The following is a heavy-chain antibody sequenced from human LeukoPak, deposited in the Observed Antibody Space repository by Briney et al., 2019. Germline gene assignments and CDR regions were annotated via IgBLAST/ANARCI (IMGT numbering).Heavy chain of an antibody. CDR1: GGSISSGGYS. CDR2: IYYSGST. J-gene: IGHJ4*02. D-gene: IGHD3-16*01. CDR3: AREFRFYFDY. Sequence: PSQTLSLTCAVSGGSISSGGYSWSWIRQPPGKGLEWIGYIYYSGSTNYNPSLKSRVTISVDTSKNQFSLKLSSVTAADTAVYYCAREFRFYFDYWGQGTLVTVSS. V-gene: IGHV4-61*08.